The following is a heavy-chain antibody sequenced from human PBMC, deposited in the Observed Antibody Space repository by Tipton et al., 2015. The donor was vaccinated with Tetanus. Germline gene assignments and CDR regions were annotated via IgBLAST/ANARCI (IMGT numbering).Heavy chain of an antibody. Sequence: TLSLTCAVSGGSISSSNWWSWVRQSPGKGLEWIGEIHLSGSTSYNTSLKSRVSMSVDKSKNQFSLKLNSVTAADSAIYYCARGPKHWLTAGQVYWGQGTLVTVSS. CDR3: ARGPKHWLTAGQVY. D-gene: IGHD6-19*01. CDR1: GGSISSSNW. CDR2: IHLSGST. J-gene: IGHJ4*02. V-gene: IGHV4-4*02.